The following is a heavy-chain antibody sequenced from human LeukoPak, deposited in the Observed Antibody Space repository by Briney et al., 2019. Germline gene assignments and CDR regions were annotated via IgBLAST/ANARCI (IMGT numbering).Heavy chain of an antibody. J-gene: IGHJ4*02. V-gene: IGHV3-7*01. Sequence: GGSLRLSCAASRFTFRSYWMNWVRQSPGKGLEWVACIKQDGSEKCFLDSVKGRFTISRDNAKNSLFLQMNSLRVEDTAVYYCARSRFYFDSWGQGTLVTVSS. CDR1: RFTFRSYW. CDR2: IKQDGSEK. CDR3: ARSRFYFDS.